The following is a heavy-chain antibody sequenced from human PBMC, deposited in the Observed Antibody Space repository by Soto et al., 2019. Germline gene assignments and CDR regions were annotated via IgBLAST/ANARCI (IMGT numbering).Heavy chain of an antibody. CDR2: ISGSGGST. J-gene: IGHJ5*02. D-gene: IGHD2-2*01. V-gene: IGHV3-23*01. CDR3: AKYPIVVVPAAIHWFDP. Sequence: GGSLRLSCAASGFTFSSYAMSWVRQAPGKGLEWVSAISGSGGSTYYADSVKGRFTISRDNSKNTLYLQMNSLRAEDTAVYYCAKYPIVVVPAAIHWFDPWGQGTLVTVSS. CDR1: GFTFSSYA.